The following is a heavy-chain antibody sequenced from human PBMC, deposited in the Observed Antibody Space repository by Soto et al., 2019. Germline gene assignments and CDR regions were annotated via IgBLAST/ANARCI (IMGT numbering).Heavy chain of an antibody. CDR3: ARDFDILTDYYYYGMDV. J-gene: IGHJ6*02. Sequence: QVQLVQSGAEVKKPRASVKVSCKASGYTFTSYGISWVRQAPGQGLEWMGWISAYNGNTNYAQKLQGRVTMTTDTSTSTAYMELRSLRSDDTAVYYCARDFDILTDYYYYGMDVWGQGTTVTVSS. CDR1: GYTFTSYG. V-gene: IGHV1-18*01. CDR2: ISAYNGNT. D-gene: IGHD3-9*01.